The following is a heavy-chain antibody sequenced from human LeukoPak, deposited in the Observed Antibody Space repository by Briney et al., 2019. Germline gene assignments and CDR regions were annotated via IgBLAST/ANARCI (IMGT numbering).Heavy chain of an antibody. V-gene: IGHV1-69*04. CDR1: GGTFSSYA. Sequence: EASVKVSCKASGGTFSSYAISWVRQAPGQGLEWMGRIIPTLGIANYAQKFQGRVTITADKSTSTAYMEVRSLRSDDTAVYYCARAVAPIDYWGQGTLVTVSS. CDR3: ARAVAPIDY. CDR2: IIPTLGIA. J-gene: IGHJ4*02. D-gene: IGHD2-2*01.